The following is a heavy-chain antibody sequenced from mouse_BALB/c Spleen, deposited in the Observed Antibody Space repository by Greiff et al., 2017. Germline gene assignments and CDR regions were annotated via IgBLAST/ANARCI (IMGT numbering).Heavy chain of an antibody. CDR3: GRQYGYPYAMDY. V-gene: IGHV2-6-2*01. CDR2: IWSDGST. J-gene: IGHJ4*01. D-gene: IGHD1-2*01. Sequence: QVQLKESGPDLVAPSQSLSITCTVSGFSLTSYGVHWVRQPPGKGLEWLVVIWSDGSTTYNSALKSRLSISKDNSKSQVFLKMNSLQTDDTAMYYCGRQYGYPYAMDYWGQGTSVTVSS. CDR1: GFSLTSYG.